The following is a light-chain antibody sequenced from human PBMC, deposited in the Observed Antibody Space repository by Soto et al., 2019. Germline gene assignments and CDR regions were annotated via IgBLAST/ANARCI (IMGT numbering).Light chain of an antibody. V-gene: IGKV1-5*03. Sequence: DIQVTQSPSTLSASVGDRVTITCRASQSIVTWLAWYQQKPGKAPKLLIYKASSLESGVPSRFSGSGSGTEFTLTISSLQPDDSATYFCQQYNSFSHTFGQGTKVDIK. CDR1: QSIVTW. CDR3: QQYNSFSHT. J-gene: IGKJ2*01. CDR2: KAS.